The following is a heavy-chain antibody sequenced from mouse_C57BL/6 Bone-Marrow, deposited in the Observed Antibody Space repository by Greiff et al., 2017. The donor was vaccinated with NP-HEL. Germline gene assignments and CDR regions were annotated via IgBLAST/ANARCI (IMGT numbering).Heavy chain of an antibody. Sequence: VQGVASGPGLVAPSQSLSITCTVSGFSLTSYAISWVRQPPGKGLEWLGVIWTGGGTNYNSALKSRLSISKDNSKSQVFLKMNSLQTDDTARYYCASYYYGSSYAMDYWGQGTSVTVSS. V-gene: IGHV2-9-1*01. CDR2: IWTGGGT. J-gene: IGHJ4*01. D-gene: IGHD1-1*01. CDR3: ASYYYGSSYAMDY. CDR1: GFSLTSYA.